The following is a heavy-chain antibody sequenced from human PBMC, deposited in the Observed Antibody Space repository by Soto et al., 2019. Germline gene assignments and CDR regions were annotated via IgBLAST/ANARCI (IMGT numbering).Heavy chain of an antibody. CDR3: ARELWFGELLGYYYYGMDV. V-gene: IGHV1-18*01. CDR1: GYTFTSYG. Sequence: ASVKVSCKASGYTFTSYGISWVRQAPGQGLEWMGWISAYNGNTNYAQKLQGRVTMTTDTSTSTAYMELRSLRSDDTAVYYCARELWFGELLGYYYYGMDVRGQGTTVTVSS. D-gene: IGHD3-10*01. CDR2: ISAYNGNT. J-gene: IGHJ6*02.